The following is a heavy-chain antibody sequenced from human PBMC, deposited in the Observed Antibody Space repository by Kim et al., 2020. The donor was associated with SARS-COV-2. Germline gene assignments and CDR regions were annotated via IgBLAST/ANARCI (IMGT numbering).Heavy chain of an antibody. V-gene: IGHV3-74*03. Sequence: GGSLRLSCAASGFTFSTYWMHWVRQAPGKGLEWVSRIRSDGKFTTYADSVRGRFTISRDNAKNTLDLQMNSLTVDDTAVYDCARYKMTTAGDYWGQGTL. CDR2: IRSDGKFT. J-gene: IGHJ4*02. CDR3: ARYKMTTAGDY. CDR1: GFTFSTYW. D-gene: IGHD1-1*01.